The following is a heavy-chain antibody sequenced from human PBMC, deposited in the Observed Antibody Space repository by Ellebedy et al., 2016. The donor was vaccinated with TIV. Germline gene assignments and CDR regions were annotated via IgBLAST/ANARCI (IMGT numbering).Heavy chain of an antibody. CDR3: ARGGSIAAAGTPLFDY. Sequence: ASVKVSCXASGYTFTGYYMHWVRQAPGQGLEWMTWINPNSGGTNYAQKFQGWVTMTRDTSISTAYMELSRLRSDDTAVYYCARGGSIAAAGTPLFDYWGQGTLVTVSS. V-gene: IGHV1-2*04. D-gene: IGHD6-13*01. CDR2: INPNSGGT. J-gene: IGHJ4*02. CDR1: GYTFTGYY.